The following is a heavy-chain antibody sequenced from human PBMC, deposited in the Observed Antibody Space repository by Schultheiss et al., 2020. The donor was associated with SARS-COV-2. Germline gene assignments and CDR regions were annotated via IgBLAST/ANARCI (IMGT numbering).Heavy chain of an antibody. J-gene: IGHJ2*01. Sequence: GESLKISCAASGFTFRCYWMLWVRQAPGKGLEWVSYISSSSSTIYYADSVKGRFTISRDNAKNSLYLQMNSLRAEDTAVYYCARARYCSSTSCLLYFDLWGRGTLVTVSS. D-gene: IGHD2-2*01. CDR3: ARARYCSSTSCLLYFDL. CDR2: ISSSSSTI. CDR1: GFTFRCYW. V-gene: IGHV3-48*01.